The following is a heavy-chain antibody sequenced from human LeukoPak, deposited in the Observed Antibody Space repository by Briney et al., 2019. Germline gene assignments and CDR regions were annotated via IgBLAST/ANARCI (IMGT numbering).Heavy chain of an antibody. D-gene: IGHD1-7*01. V-gene: IGHV1-18*01. J-gene: IGHJ4*02. CDR1: GYTFIDYG. Sequence: ASVKVSCKASGYTFIDYGISWVRQAPGQGPEWMGWISAYDGNTKYAQKVQDRVTMTTDTSTTTAYMEMRSLRSDDTAVYYCARESRHSWDYEVWGQGTLVTVSS. CDR2: ISAYDGNT. CDR3: ARESRHSWDYEV.